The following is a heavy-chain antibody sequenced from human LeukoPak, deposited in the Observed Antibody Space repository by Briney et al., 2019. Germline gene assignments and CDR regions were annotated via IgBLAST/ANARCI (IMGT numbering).Heavy chain of an antibody. Sequence: ASVKVSCKASGYTFTSYYMHWVRQAPGQGLEWMGIINPSGGSTSYAQKFQGRVTMTRDMSTSTVYMELSSLRSEDTAVYCAREGLVGAAFDDWGQGTLVTVSS. D-gene: IGHD1-26*01. CDR2: INPSGGST. V-gene: IGHV1-46*01. CDR3: AREGLVGAAFDD. J-gene: IGHJ4*02. CDR1: GYTFTSYY.